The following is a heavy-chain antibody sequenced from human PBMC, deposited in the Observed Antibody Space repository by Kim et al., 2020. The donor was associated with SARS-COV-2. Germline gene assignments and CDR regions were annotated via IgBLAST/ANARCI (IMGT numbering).Heavy chain of an antibody. CDR1: GFTFSSYA. CDR2: ISGSGGST. CDR3: AKDRRATNWNDVDYYYYGMDV. Sequence: GGSLRLSCAASGFTFSSYAMSWVRQAPGKGLEWVSAISGSGGSTYYADSVKGRFTISRDNSKNTLYLQMNSLRAEDTAVYYCAKDRRATNWNDVDYYYYGMDVWGQGTTVTVSS. J-gene: IGHJ6*02. D-gene: IGHD1-1*01. V-gene: IGHV3-23*01.